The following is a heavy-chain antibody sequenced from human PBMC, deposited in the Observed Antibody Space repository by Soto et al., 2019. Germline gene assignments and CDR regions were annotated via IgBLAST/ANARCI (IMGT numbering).Heavy chain of an antibody. D-gene: IGHD2-15*01. V-gene: IGHV3-30-3*01. CDR1: GFTFSSYA. J-gene: IGHJ6*02. CDR2: ISYDGSNK. Sequence: GGSLRLSCVASGFTFSSYAMHWVRQAPGKGLEWVAVISYDGSNKYYADSVKGRFTISRDNSKNTLYLQMNSLRAEDTAVYYCARDISGGSRYYYYYYGMDVWGQGTTVTVS. CDR3: ARDISGGSRYYYYYYGMDV.